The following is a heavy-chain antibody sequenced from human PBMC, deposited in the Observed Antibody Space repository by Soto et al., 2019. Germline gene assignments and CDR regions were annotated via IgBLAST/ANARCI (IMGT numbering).Heavy chain of an antibody. CDR1: GGSFSGYY. CDR3: ARDRNSIASRRSIYYYYYGMDV. V-gene: IGHV4-34*01. D-gene: IGHD6-6*01. Sequence: PSETLSLTCAVYGGSFSGYYWSWIRQPPGKGLEWIGEINHSGSTNYNPSLKSRVTISVDTSKNHFSLKLSSVTAADTAVYYCARDRNSIASRRSIYYYYYGMDVWGQGTTVTVSS. J-gene: IGHJ6*02. CDR2: INHSGST.